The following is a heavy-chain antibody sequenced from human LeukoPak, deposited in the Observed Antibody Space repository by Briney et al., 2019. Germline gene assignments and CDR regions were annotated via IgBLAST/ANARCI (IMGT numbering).Heavy chain of an antibody. D-gene: IGHD3-10*01. CDR1: GYTLTELS. V-gene: IGHV1-24*01. CDR3: ARVVTTVRGVIITYLDY. J-gene: IGHJ4*02. Sequence: ASVKVSCKVSGYTLTELSMHWVRQAPGKGLEWMGGFDPEDGETIYAQKFQGRVTMTEDTPTDTAYMELSSLRSEDTAVYYCARVVTTVRGVIITYLDYWGQGTLVTVSS. CDR2: FDPEDGET.